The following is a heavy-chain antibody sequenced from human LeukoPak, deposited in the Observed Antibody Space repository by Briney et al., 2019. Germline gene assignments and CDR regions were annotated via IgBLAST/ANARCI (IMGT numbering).Heavy chain of an antibody. V-gene: IGHV1-69*05. CDR1: GGTFSSYA. J-gene: IGHJ4*02. D-gene: IGHD2-2*02. CDR2: IIPIFGTA. CDR3: ARDGGYCSSTSCYTANDY. Sequence: SVKVSCKASGGTFSSYAISWVRQAPGQGLEWMGGIIPIFGTANYAQKFQGRVTITTDESTSTAYMELSSLRSEDTAVYYCARDGGYCSSTSCYTANDYWGQGTLVTVSS.